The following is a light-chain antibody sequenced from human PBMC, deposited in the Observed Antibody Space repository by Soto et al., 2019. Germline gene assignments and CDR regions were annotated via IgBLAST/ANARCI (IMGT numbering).Light chain of an antibody. CDR1: TGAVTSGYY. CDR2: RTS. J-gene: IGLJ1*01. V-gene: IGLV7-43*01. CDR3: LLYYGGAYV. Sequence: QSVMSQVASLTDYPGGTVTLTCASSTGAVTSGYYPNWFQQKPGKAPRALIYRTSNKHSWTPARFSGSLLGGKAALTLSGVQTEDEAEYYCLLYYGGAYVFGTGTKVTVL.